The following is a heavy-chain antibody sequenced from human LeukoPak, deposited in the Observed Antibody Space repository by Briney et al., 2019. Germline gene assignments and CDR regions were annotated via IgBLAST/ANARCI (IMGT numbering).Heavy chain of an antibody. V-gene: IGHV3-15*07. CDR1: GFTFSNAW. CDR3: IRYGYNILAYFQQ. J-gene: IGHJ1*01. D-gene: IGHD5-24*01. CDR2: IKSKSDGGTT. Sequence: GGSLRLSCAAFGFTFSNAWMNWVRQAPGKGLEWVGLIKSKSDGGTTDYAAPVKGRFTVSRDDSKNILYLQMNGLKSEDTAMYYCIRYGYNILAYFQQWGQGTLVTVSS.